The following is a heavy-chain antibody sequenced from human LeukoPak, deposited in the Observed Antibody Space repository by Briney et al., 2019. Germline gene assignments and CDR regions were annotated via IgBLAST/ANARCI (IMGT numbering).Heavy chain of an antibody. Sequence: ASVKVSCKASGYTFTGYYMHWVRQAPGQGLEWMGWINPNSGGTNYAQKFQGRVTMTRDTSISTAYMELSRLRSDNTAVYYCARAKHDYYDSSGPFDYWGQGTLVTVSS. CDR1: GYTFTGYY. D-gene: IGHD3-22*01. CDR2: INPNSGGT. J-gene: IGHJ4*02. V-gene: IGHV1-2*02. CDR3: ARAKHDYYDSSGPFDY.